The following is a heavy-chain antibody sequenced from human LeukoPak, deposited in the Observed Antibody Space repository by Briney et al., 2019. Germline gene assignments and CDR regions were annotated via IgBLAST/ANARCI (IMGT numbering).Heavy chain of an antibody. J-gene: IGHJ4*02. V-gene: IGHV3-30*02. CDR2: IWDDGSNK. CDR1: GFTFSSYG. CDR3: TTDPLCGYSSSWSTLHFDF. D-gene: IGHD6-13*01. Sequence: GGSLRLSCAASGFTFSSYGMHWVRQAPGKGLEWVAFIWDDGSNKYYGDSVKGRFTIARDNSKNTLYLQMNGLRAEDTAVYYCTTDPLCGYSSSWSTLHFDFWGQGTLVTVSS.